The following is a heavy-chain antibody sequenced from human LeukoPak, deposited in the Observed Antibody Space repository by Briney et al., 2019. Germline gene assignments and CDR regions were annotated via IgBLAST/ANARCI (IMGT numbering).Heavy chain of an antibody. Sequence: PGGSLRLSCAASGFTFSSYEMNWVRQAPGKGLEWVSCISSSGSTIYYADSVKGRFTISRDNAKNSLYLQMNSLRAEDTAVYYCARVHYYDSSGYYSGYFDYWGQGTLVTVSS. CDR2: ISSSGSTI. J-gene: IGHJ4*02. CDR3: ARVHYYDSSGYYSGYFDY. CDR1: GFTFSSYE. D-gene: IGHD3-22*01. V-gene: IGHV3-48*03.